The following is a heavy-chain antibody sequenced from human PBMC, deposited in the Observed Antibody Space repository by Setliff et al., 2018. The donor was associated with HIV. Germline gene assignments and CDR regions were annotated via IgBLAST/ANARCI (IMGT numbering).Heavy chain of an antibody. V-gene: IGHV5-51*01. J-gene: IGHJ6*03. Sequence: PGESLKISCKDYGHSFPNDWIGWVRQMPGKGLEWVAIIFPGDSETRYSPSFEGRVTISADRSINTVYLQWSNLRASDTAVYYCTRHPLRPGIAGYFYFVDVWGTGTTVTVSS. CDR3: TRHPLRPGIAGYFYFVDV. D-gene: IGHD3-9*01. CDR1: GHSFPNDW. CDR2: IFPGDSET.